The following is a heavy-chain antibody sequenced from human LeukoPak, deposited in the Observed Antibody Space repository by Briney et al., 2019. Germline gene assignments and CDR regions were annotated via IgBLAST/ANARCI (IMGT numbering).Heavy chain of an antibody. CDR2: INPSGGST. V-gene: IGHV1-46*01. CDR3: ARDRTLPSNYYYYYMDV. J-gene: IGHJ6*03. Sequence: ASVKVSCKASGYTFTSYYMHWVRQAPGQGLEWMGIINPSGGSTSYAQKFQGRVTMTRDTSTSTVYMELSSLRSEDTAVYYCARDRTLPSNYYYYYMDVWGKGTTVTVSS. D-gene: IGHD1-14*01. CDR1: GYTFTSYY.